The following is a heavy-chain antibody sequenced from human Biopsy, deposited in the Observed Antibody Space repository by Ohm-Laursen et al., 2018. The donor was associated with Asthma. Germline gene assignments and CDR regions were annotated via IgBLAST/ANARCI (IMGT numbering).Heavy chain of an antibody. Sequence: GSLRLSCTASGFTFSSYWMHWVRQAPGKGLVWVSRINSDGSSTSYADPVKGRFTISRDNAKNSLYLHMNSLRAEDTAVYYCARGGYCTSPTCPWGRYATDVWGQGTTVTVSS. CDR2: INSDGSST. CDR1: GFTFSSYW. CDR3: ARGGYCTSPTCPWGRYATDV. J-gene: IGHJ6*02. D-gene: IGHD2-2*01. V-gene: IGHV3-74*01.